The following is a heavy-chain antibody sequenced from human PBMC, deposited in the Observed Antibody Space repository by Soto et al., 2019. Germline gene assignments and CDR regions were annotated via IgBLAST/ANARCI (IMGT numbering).Heavy chain of an antibody. CDR1: GFTFGTYA. D-gene: IGHD4-17*01. CDR3: AKFRGQVYGDYYLDQ. V-gene: IGHV3-23*01. J-gene: IGHJ4*02. CDR2: ISGRGTT. Sequence: EVHLLESGGGLVQSGGSLRLSCAASGFTFGTYAMSWVRQAPGKGLEWVSGISGRGTTFYADSVKGRFTISRDNSKNTLHLQMDSLRAEDMAFYYCAKFRGQVYGDYYLDQWGQGTLVTVSS.